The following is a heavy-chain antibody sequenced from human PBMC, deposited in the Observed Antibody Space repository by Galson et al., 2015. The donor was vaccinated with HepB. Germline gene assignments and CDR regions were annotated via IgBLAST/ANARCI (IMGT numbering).Heavy chain of an antibody. J-gene: IGHJ6*02. V-gene: IGHV3-9*01. D-gene: IGHD5-18*01. CDR3: AKTVDTAMVVDGMDV. CDR1: GFTFDDYA. CDR2: ISWSSGSI. Sequence: SLRLSCAASGFTFDDYAMHWVRQAPGKGLEWVSGISWSSGSIGYADSVKGRFTISRDNAKNSLYLQMNSLRAEDTALYYCAKTVDTAMVVDGMDVWGQGTTVTVSS.